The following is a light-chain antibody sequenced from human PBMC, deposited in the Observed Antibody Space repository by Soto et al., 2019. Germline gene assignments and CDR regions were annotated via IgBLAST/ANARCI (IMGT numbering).Light chain of an antibody. CDR1: QTLSGNY. Sequence: NVLTQSPGTLSLSPGDRATLSCRASQTLSGNYLAWYQHEPGQAPRILIYRASTRATGVSDRFSGSGSGTDFTLTITRLAPEDFATYYCHHYGASPWAFGQGTKV. J-gene: IGKJ1*01. CDR3: HHYGASPWA. CDR2: RAS. V-gene: IGKV3-20*01.